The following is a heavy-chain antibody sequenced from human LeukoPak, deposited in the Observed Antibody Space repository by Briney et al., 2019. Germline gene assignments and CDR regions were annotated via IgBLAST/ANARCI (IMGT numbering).Heavy chain of an antibody. J-gene: IGHJ6*02. D-gene: IGHD3/OR15-3a*01. CDR1: GGSISSGDYY. V-gene: IGHV4-30-4*01. CDR3: ARTPGTVYYYYGMDV. CDR2: IYYSGST. Sequence: PSQTLSLTCTVSGGSISSGDYYWSWIRQPPGKGLEWIGYIYYSGSTYYNPSLKSRVTISVDTSKNQFSLKLSSVTAADTAVYYCARTPGTVYYYYGMDVWGQGTTVTVSS.